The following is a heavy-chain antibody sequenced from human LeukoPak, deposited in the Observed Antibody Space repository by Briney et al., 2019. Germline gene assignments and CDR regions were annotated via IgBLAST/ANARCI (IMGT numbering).Heavy chain of an antibody. CDR1: GGSISSSSYY. V-gene: IGHV4-39*07. Sequence: SETLSLTCTVSGGSISSSSYYWGWIRQPPGKGLEWIGRIYTSGSTNYNSSLKSRVTMSVDTSKNQFSPKLSSVTAADTAVYYCARARGAQPDWFDPWGQGTLVTVSS. J-gene: IGHJ5*02. CDR2: IYTSGST. CDR3: ARARGAQPDWFDP. D-gene: IGHD1-14*01.